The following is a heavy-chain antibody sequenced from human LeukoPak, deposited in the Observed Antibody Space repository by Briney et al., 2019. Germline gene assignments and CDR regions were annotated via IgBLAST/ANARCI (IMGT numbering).Heavy chain of an antibody. CDR1: GFSISNYW. V-gene: IGHV3-7*01. CDR2: IKGDGSER. J-gene: IGHJ4*02. CDR3: ASFPVGYYDSSGYYYPKYYFDY. D-gene: IGHD3-22*01. Sequence: TGGSLRLSCAVSGFSISNYWMTWVRQAPGKGLEWVANIKGDGSERYYVDSVKGRFTISRDNAKNSLYLQMNSLRAEDTAVYYCASFPVGYYDSSGYYYPKYYFDYWGQGTLVTVSS.